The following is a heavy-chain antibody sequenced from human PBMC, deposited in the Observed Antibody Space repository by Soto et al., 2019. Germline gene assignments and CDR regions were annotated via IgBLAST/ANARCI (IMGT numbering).Heavy chain of an antibody. V-gene: IGHV3-30-3*01. CDR1: GFSFSISP. Sequence: PGGSLRLSCAASGFSFSISPMHWVRQAPGKGPEWVALISYDGTNKFYADSVKGRFTISRDNSKCTLYLQVDSLRPEDAAVYYCARDPKTSGGQHWAFNYFDSWGQGTLVTVSS. D-gene: IGHD7-27*01. CDR3: ARDPKTSGGQHWAFNYFDS. CDR2: ISYDGTNK. J-gene: IGHJ4*02.